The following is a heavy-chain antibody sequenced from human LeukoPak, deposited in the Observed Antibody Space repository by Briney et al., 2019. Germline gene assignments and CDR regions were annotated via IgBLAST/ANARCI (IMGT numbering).Heavy chain of an antibody. CDR1: GFTFSSYG. V-gene: IGHV3-30*02. Sequence: GGSLRLSCAASGFTFSSYGMHWVRQAPGKGLEGVAFIRYDGSNKYYADSVKGRFTISRDNSKNTWYLQMKRLRAEDTAVYYCAGGDVWGSYRNDAFDIWGQGTMVTVSS. CDR2: IRYDGSNK. D-gene: IGHD3-16*02. J-gene: IGHJ3*02. CDR3: AGGDVWGSYRNDAFDI.